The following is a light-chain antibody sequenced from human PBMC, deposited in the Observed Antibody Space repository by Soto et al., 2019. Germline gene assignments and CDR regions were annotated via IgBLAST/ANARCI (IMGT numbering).Light chain of an antibody. CDR3: SSFTSSTTYV. Sequence: QSVLAQSASVSGSPGQSITISCTGTSSDVGNYNYVSWYQQHPGEVPKLIIFNVNNRPSGVSNRFSGSKSGNTASLTISGLQAVDETDYYCSSFTSSTTYVFGTGTKVTVL. CDR2: NVN. V-gene: IGLV2-14*01. CDR1: SSDVGNYNY. J-gene: IGLJ1*01.